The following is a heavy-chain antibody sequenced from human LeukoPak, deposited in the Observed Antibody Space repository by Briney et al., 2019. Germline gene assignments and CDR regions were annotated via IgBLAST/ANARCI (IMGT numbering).Heavy chain of an antibody. Sequence: GGSLRLSCAASGFTFSSYAMSWVRQAPGKGLEWVSAISGSGGSTYYADSVKGRFTISRDNSKNTLYLQMNSLRAEDTAVYYCAKGTRPLRYFDWLARRDFDYWGRGTLVTVSS. CDR2: ISGSGGST. V-gene: IGHV3-23*01. D-gene: IGHD3-9*01. J-gene: IGHJ4*02. CDR1: GFTFSSYA. CDR3: AKGTRPLRYFDWLARRDFDY.